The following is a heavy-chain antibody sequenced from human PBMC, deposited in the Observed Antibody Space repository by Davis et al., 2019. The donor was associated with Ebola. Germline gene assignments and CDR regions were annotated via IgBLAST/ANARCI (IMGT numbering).Heavy chain of an antibody. Sequence: MPGGSLRLSCTIDGGSISTYYWAWIRQPPGKGLEWIGEINHSGSTNYNPSLKSRVTISVDTSKNQFSLKLSSVTAADTAVYYCATIRYFAYWGQGTLVTVSS. CDR2: INHSGST. D-gene: IGHD3-9*01. V-gene: IGHV4-34*01. J-gene: IGHJ4*02. CDR1: GGSISTYY. CDR3: ATIRYFAY.